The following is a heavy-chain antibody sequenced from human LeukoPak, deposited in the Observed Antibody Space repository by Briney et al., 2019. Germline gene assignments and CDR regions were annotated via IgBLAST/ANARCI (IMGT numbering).Heavy chain of an antibody. V-gene: IGHV4-4*02. CDR1: GGSISSVDW. CDR3: ARNLGIPAVDNWFDP. CDR2: IYLGGII. D-gene: IGHD6-13*01. J-gene: IGHJ5*02. Sequence: SETLSLTCTVSGGSISSVDWFSWVRQPPRKGLEWIGEIYLGGIINYNPSLKSRVTISVDKTNNQFSLKLTSVTAADTAMYYCARNLGIPAVDNWFDPWGQGALVTVSS.